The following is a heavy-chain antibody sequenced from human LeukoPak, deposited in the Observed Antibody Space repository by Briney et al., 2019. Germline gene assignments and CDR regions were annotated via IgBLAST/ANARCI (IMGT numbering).Heavy chain of an antibody. CDR2: ISSSSSCI. D-gene: IGHD6-19*01. Sequence: GGSLRLSCAASGFTFSSYSMNWVRQAPGKGLEWVSSISSSSSCIYYADSGKGRFTVSRDNAKNSLYLQMNGLRAEDTAVYNCAGGWLSFDCWGQGTLVTVSS. CDR1: GFTFSSYS. CDR3: AGGWLSFDC. J-gene: IGHJ4*02. V-gene: IGHV3-21*01.